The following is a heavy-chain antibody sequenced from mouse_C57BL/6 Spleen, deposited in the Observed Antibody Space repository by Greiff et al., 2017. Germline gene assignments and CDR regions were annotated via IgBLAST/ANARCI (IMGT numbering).Heavy chain of an antibody. J-gene: IGHJ4*01. D-gene: IGHD1-1*01. CDR2: ISSGSSTI. CDR1: GFTFSDSG. CDR3: ARPILYYYGSTDY. V-gene: IGHV5-17*01. Sequence: EVQLVESGGGLVKPGGSLKLSCAASGFTFSDSGMHWVRQAPEKGLAWVAYISSGSSTIYYADTVKGRFTISRDNAKNTLFLQMTSLRSEDTAMYYCARPILYYYGSTDYWGQGTSVTVSS.